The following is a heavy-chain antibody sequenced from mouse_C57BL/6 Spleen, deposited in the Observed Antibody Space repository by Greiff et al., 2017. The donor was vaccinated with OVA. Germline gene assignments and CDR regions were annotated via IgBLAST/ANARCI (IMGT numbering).Heavy chain of an antibody. CDR3: ARGLNYDYDWAWFAY. Sequence: VQLQQSGAELARPGASVKLSCKASGYTFTSYGISWVKQRTGQGLEWIGEIYPRSGNTYYNEKFKGKATLTADKSSSTAYMELRSLTSEDSAVYFCARGLNYDYDWAWFAYWGQGTLVTVSA. CDR1: GYTFTSYG. D-gene: IGHD2-4*01. J-gene: IGHJ3*01. CDR2: IYPRSGNT. V-gene: IGHV1-81*01.